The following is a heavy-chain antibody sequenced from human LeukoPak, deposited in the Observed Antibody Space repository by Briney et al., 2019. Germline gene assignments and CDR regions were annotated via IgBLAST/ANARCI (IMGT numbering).Heavy chain of an antibody. CDR3: ATYPVGGSSGWSAQYYFDY. J-gene: IGHJ4*02. CDR1: GYTLTELS. CDR2: FYPEDGET. D-gene: IGHD6-19*01. Sequence: ASVKVSCKVSGYTLTELSMHWVRQAPGKGLEWMGGFYPEDGETIYAQKFQGRVTMTEDTSTDTAYMELSSLRSEDTAVYYCATYPVGGSSGWSAQYYFDYWGQGTLVTVSS. V-gene: IGHV1-24*01.